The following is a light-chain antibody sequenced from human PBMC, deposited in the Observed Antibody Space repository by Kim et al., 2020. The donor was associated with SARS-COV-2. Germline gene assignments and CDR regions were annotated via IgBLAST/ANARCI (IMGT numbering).Light chain of an antibody. J-gene: IGKJ2*01. CDR2: GAS. V-gene: IGKV3-15*01. Sequence: VSPGESATLSCRASQSVGSNLAWYQQRPGQAPRLLMSGASTRATGVPARFSGSGSGTEFTLTISSPQSEDFAVYYCQQYNRWPTYTFGQGTKLEI. CDR3: QQYNRWPTYT. CDR1: QSVGSN.